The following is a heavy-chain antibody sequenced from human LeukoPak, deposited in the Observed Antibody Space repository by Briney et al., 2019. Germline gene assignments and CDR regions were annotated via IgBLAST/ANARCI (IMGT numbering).Heavy chain of an antibody. V-gene: IGHV4-59*01. CDR3: ARYIWGSYPTFEDY. CDR1: GGSISSYY. J-gene: IGHJ4*02. CDR2: ISYSGST. Sequence: SETLSLTCTVSGGSISSYYWSWIRQPPGKGLEWIGYISYSGSTNYNPYLKSRVTISVDKSKNQLSLKPNSVTAADTAVYYCARYIWGSYPTFEDYWGQGSLVTVSS. D-gene: IGHD3-16*02.